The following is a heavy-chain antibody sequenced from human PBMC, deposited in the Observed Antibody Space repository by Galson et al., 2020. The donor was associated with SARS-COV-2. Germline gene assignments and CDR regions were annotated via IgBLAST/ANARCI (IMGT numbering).Heavy chain of an antibody. CDR1: GDSPSTSGKG. Sequence: SGPTLDIHPQTLTLTCTFSGDSPSTSGKGVGWIRQHTGHALQWLPLLYWDDDKRYSPSLKSRLTITKETSKNQVVLTMTDMDPVDTATYYCAHKGGWLQPSFDYWGQGTLVTVSS. CDR2: LYWDDDK. V-gene: IGHV2-5*02. J-gene: IGHJ4*02. D-gene: IGHD5-12*01. CDR3: AHKGGWLQPSFDY.